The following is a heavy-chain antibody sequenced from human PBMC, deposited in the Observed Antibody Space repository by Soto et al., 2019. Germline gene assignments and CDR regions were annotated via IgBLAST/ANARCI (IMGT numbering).Heavy chain of an antibody. D-gene: IGHD3-10*01. CDR3: ARLGTMVRGVPYYYYGMDV. CDR1: GYSFTSYW. Sequence: GESLKISCKGSGYSFTSYWIGWVRQMPGKGLEWMGIIYPGGSDTRYSPSFQGQVTISADKSISTAYLQWSSLKASDTAMYYCARLGTMVRGVPYYYYGMDVWGQGTTVTSP. V-gene: IGHV5-51*01. J-gene: IGHJ6*02. CDR2: IYPGGSDT.